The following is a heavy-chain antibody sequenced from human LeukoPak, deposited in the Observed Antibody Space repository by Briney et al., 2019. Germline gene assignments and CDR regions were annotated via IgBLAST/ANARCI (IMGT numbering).Heavy chain of an antibody. D-gene: IGHD3-10*01. Sequence: GGSLRLSCAASGFTFSTFGMSWVRQAPGKGLEWVALIIYDGYYKYYADSVKGRFTISRDDSKNTLYLQVNSLRAEDTAVYYCAKDLITMVRGSAMDVWGQGTTVTVSS. CDR3: AKDLITMVRGSAMDV. CDR2: IIYDGYYK. J-gene: IGHJ6*02. CDR1: GFTFSTFG. V-gene: IGHV3-30*18.